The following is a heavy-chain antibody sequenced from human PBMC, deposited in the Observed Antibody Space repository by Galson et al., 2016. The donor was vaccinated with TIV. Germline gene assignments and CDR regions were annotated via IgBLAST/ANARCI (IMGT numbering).Heavy chain of an antibody. J-gene: IGHJ4*02. CDR2: FDPEQHKK. D-gene: IGHD2/OR15-2a*01. CDR1: GDSLGDLS. CDR3: ASVAWFPGLSLDN. Sequence: SVKVSCKVSGDSLGDLSMHWVRQAPGKGLELMGGFDPEQHKKIYAQKLQGRVTLTEDTSTDTAFLELSSLSFEDTAVYYCASVAWFPGLSLDNWGQGTLVIVSS. V-gene: IGHV1-24*01.